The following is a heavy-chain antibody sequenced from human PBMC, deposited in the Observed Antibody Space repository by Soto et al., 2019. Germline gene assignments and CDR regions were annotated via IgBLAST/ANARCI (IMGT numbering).Heavy chain of an antibody. V-gene: IGHV4-59*08. Sequence: KPSETLSLTCTVSGGSISSYYWSWIRQPPGKGLEWIGYIYYSGSTNYNPSLKSRVTISVDTSKNQFSLKLSSVTAADTAVYYCASVVPAAGLYYYYYMDVWGKGTTVTVSS. J-gene: IGHJ6*03. D-gene: IGHD2-2*01. CDR2: IYYSGST. CDR3: ASVVPAAGLYYYYYMDV. CDR1: GGSISSYY.